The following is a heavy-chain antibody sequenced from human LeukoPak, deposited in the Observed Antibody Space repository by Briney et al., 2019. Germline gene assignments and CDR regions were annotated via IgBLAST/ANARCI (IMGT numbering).Heavy chain of an antibody. CDR3: ARDDPARMTATLDY. J-gene: IGHJ4*02. D-gene: IGHD2-21*02. CDR2: IYTSGST. Sequence: PSETLSLTCTVSGGSINNYFWSWVRQPAGEGLEWIGRIYTSGSTNYNPPLRSRVTISVDMSKNQFSLKLSSVTAADTAVYYCARDDPARMTATLDYWGQGILVTVSS. CDR1: GGSINNYF. V-gene: IGHV4-4*07.